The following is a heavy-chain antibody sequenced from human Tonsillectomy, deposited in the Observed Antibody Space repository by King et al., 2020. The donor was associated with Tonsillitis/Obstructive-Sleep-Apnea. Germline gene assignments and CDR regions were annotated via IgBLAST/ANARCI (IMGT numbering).Heavy chain of an antibody. Sequence: VQLVESGGGLIQPGGSLRLSCAASWFPVRSNYMIGVPQAPGKGVEGVSVIFSGGCTYYADSVKGRFTLSRDNPQNTLYRTMNRRRAEDTPVDYCARDQVEEHDTGEAAVEIWGQGTMVTVSS. V-gene: IGHV3-53*01. CDR3: ARDQVEEHDTGEAAVEI. CDR1: WFPVRSNY. CDR2: IFSGGCT. J-gene: IGHJ3*02. D-gene: IGHD3-16*01.